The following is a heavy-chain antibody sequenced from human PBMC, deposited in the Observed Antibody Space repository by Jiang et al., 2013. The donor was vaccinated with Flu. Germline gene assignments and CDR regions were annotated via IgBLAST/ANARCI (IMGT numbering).Heavy chain of an antibody. CDR2: INPNSGAT. CDR3: ARVIGGYSTSPQTGYYFDY. D-gene: IGHD6-6*01. Sequence: NVSCKASGYTFTAYYMYWVRQAPGQGLEWMGRINPNSGATNYAQKFQGRVTMTRDTSISTAYMELSRLRSDDTAVYYCARVIGGYSTSPQTGYYFDYWGQGTLVTVSS. CDR1: GYTFTAYY. V-gene: IGHV1-2*06. J-gene: IGHJ4*02.